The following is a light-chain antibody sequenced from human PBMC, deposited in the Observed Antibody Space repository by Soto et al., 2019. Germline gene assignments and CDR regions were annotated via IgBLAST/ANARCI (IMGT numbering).Light chain of an antibody. V-gene: IGKV4-1*01. CDR3: QRYYDTLRT. Sequence: DVVMTQSPASLAVSLGERATINCRSSQSVLFRSNNKNYLAWYQQKAGQPPKLLISWASSRESGVPDRFSGSGSGTDFTLTISSLQAEDVAVYYCQRYYDTLRTFGQGNKVEIK. CDR1: QSVLFRSNNKNY. CDR2: WAS. J-gene: IGKJ1*01.